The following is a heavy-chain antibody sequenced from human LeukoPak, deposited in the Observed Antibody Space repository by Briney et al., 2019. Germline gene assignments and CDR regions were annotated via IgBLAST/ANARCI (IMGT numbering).Heavy chain of an antibody. J-gene: IGHJ4*02. CDR3: AKEKSCSGGSCRYFDY. D-gene: IGHD2-15*01. CDR2: IRYDGSNK. Sequence: GGSLRLSCAASGFTFSSYGMHWVRQAPGQGLEWVAFIRYDGSNKYYADSVKGRFTISRDNSKNTLYLHMNSLRSEDTAVYYSAKEKSCSGGSCRYFDYWGQGTLLTVSS. CDR1: GFTFSSYG. V-gene: IGHV3-30*02.